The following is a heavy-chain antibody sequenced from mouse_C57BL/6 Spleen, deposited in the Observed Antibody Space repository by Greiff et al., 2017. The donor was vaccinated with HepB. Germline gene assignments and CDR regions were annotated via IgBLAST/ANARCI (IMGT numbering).Heavy chain of an antibody. CDR1: GYSITSGYY. D-gene: IGHD2-1*01. V-gene: IGHV3-6*01. CDR3: AYGNYWYFDV. Sequence: EVQLVESGPGLVKPSQSLSLTCSVTGYSITSGYYWNWIRQFPGNKLEWMGYISYDGSNNYNPSLKNRISITRDTSKNQFFLKLNSVTTEDTATYYCAYGNYWYFDVWGTGTTVTVSS. CDR2: ISYDGSN. J-gene: IGHJ1*03.